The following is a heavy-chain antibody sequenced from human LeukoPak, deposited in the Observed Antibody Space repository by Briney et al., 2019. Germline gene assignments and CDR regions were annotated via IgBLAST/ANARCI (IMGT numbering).Heavy chain of an antibody. Sequence: GGSLRLSCAASGFTFSSYWMHWVRQAPGKGLVWVSRINSDGSSTSYADSVKGRFTISRDSAKNTLYLQMNSLRAEDTAVYYCARDPAVAGTGGIDYWGQGTLVTVSS. CDR2: INSDGSST. D-gene: IGHD6-19*01. V-gene: IGHV3-74*01. CDR1: GFTFSSYW. CDR3: ARDPAVAGTGGIDY. J-gene: IGHJ4*02.